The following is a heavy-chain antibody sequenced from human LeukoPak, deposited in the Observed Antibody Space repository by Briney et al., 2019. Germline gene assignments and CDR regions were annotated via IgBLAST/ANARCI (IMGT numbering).Heavy chain of an antibody. CDR3: ARDVYYYGSGIDY. D-gene: IGHD3-10*01. CDR1: GFTFSSYG. CDR2: IWYDGSNK. J-gene: IGHJ4*02. V-gene: IGHV3-33*01. Sequence: GRSLRLSCAASGFTFSSYGMHWVRQASGKGLEWVAVIWYDGSNKYYADSVKGRFTISRDNSKNTLYLQMNSLRAEDTAVYYCARDVYYYGSGIDYWGQGTLVTVSS.